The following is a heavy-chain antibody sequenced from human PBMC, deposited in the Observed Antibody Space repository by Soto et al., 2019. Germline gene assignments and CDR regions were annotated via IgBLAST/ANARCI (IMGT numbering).Heavy chain of an antibody. CDR2: IIPVFGLV. D-gene: IGHD6-19*01. CDR3: AGGRIGVVGSRAYYGMDV. V-gene: IGHV1-69*01. J-gene: IGHJ6*02. Sequence: QVHLLLQSGAEVKKPGSSVKVSCKASGGTPSNSAISWVRQAPGQGLEWMGGIIPVFGLVKYAQNFQGRVTSTGDESTNTGYMELSSLRPEDTAVYYCAGGRIGVVGSRAYYGMDVWGQGTTVTVSS. CDR1: GGTPSNSA.